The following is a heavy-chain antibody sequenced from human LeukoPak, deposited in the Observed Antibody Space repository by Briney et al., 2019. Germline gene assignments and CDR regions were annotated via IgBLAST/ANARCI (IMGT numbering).Heavy chain of an antibody. CDR3: AKDPGRHWN. V-gene: IGHV3-30*04. CDR2: ISYHGSNK. D-gene: IGHD3-10*01. J-gene: IGHJ4*02. Sequence: GGSLRLSCATSGFTFSNFPMHWVRQAPGKGLEWVALISYHGSNKHYADSVKGRFTISRDNSKNTLYLQMNSLRAEDTAVYYCAKDPGRHWNWGQGTLVTVSS. CDR1: GFTFSNFP.